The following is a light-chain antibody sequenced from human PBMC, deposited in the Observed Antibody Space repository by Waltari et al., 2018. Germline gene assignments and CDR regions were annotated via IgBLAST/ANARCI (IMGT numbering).Light chain of an antibody. CDR3: SSYAGSSKGV. J-gene: IGLJ2*01. V-gene: IGLV2-23*02. CDR2: AVS. Sequence: QSALTQPASVSGSPGQSITISCTGTSSDVGNYNRVSWYQQHPGKAPKLMIYAVSKRPSGVSDRFFGSKSGDMASLTISGLQPEDEAEYFCSSYAGSSKGVFGGGTKVTVL. CDR1: SSDVGNYNR.